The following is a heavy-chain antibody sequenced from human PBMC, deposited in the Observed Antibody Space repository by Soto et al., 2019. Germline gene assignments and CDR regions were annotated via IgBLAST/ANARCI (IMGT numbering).Heavy chain of an antibody. CDR2: ISGSGGST. V-gene: IGHV3-23*01. CDR1: GFTFSSYA. D-gene: IGHD2-2*01. Sequence: GGSLRLSCAASGFTFSSYAMSWVRQAPGKGLEWVSAISGSGGSTYYADSVKGRFTISRDNSKNTLYLQMNSLRAEDTAVYYCAKGPIVVVPAEPGAFYYWCQRTLVPVSS. J-gene: IGHJ4*02. CDR3: AKGPIVVVPAEPGAFYY.